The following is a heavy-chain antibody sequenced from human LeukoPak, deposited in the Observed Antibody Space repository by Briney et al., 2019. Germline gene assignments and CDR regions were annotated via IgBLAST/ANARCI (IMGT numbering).Heavy chain of an antibody. V-gene: IGHV3-7*04. CDR2: IKQDGSEK. CDR3: ARGKYYYDFWSGYLDY. Sequence: GGSLRLSCAASGFTFSSYWMSWVRQAPGKGLEWVANIKQDGSEKYYVDSVKGRFTISRDNAKNSLYLQMNSLRAEDTAVYYCARGKYYYDFWSGYLDYWGQGTLVTVSS. J-gene: IGHJ4*02. D-gene: IGHD3-3*01. CDR1: GFTFSSYW.